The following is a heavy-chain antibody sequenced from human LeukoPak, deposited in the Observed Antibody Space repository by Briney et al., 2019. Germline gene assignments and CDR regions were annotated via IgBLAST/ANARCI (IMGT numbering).Heavy chain of an antibody. J-gene: IGHJ2*01. CDR3: ARGYDGSGYYYRNWYFDL. CDR1: GASISSGSYY. D-gene: IGHD3-22*01. CDR2: IFASGST. V-gene: IGHV4-61*02. Sequence: SETLSLTCTVSGASISSGSYYWNWIRQPAGKGLEWIGRIFASGSTNYNPSLKSRVTISLDTSKNQLSLKLSSVTAADTAVYYCARGYDGSGYYYRNWYFDLWGRGTLVTVSS.